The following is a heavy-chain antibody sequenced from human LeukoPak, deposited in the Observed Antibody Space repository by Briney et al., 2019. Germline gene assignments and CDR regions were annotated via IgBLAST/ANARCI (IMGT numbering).Heavy chain of an antibody. D-gene: IGHD6-19*01. CDR2: ISDGGSRT. CDR1: GFVFSSQD. V-gene: IGHV3-23*01. Sequence: GESLKISCAASGFVFSSQDMGWVRQAPGKGLEWVSAISDGGSRTYYADSVKGRFTISRDNSKNTLHLQMNSLRAEDTAVYYCAKDARRSSGWYFFDHWGQGTLVTVSS. CDR3: AKDARRSSGWYFFDH. J-gene: IGHJ4*02.